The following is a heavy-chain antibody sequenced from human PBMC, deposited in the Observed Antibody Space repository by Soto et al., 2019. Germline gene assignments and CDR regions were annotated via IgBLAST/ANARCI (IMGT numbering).Heavy chain of an antibody. CDR3: ARGYPFPFDP. CDR2: INAGNGNT. D-gene: IGHD1-26*01. J-gene: IGHJ5*02. V-gene: IGHV1-3*01. CDR1: GYTFTSYA. Sequence: GASVKVSCKASGYTFTSYAMRWVRQAPGQRLEWMGWINAGNGNTKYSQKFQGRVTITRDTSASTAYMELSSLRSEDTAGDYCARGYPFPFDPWGQGTLVTVAS.